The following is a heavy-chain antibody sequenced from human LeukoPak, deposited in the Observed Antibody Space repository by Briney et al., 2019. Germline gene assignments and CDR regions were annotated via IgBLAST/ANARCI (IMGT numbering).Heavy chain of an antibody. CDR1: GGSISTSSYY. Sequence: SETLSLTCTVSGGSISTSSYYWGWIRQPPGKGLEWIGSIYYSGSTDYNPSLKSRVSISVDTAKNQFSLKLSSVTAADTAVYYCARRRAAIVKWFDPWGQGTLVTVSS. D-gene: IGHD2-2*01. CDR3: ARRRAAIVKWFDP. CDR2: IYYSGST. J-gene: IGHJ5*02. V-gene: IGHV4-39*01.